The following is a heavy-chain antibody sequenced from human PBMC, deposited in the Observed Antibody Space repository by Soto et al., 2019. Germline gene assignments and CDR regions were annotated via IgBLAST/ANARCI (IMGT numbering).Heavy chain of an antibody. CDR1: GFTFTRYS. J-gene: IGHJ4*02. V-gene: IGHV3-21*06. CDR2: ISSTTNYI. Sequence: GESLKISCAASGFTFTRYSMNWVRQAPGKGLEWVSSISSTTNYIYYGDSMKGRFTISRDDAKNSLYLEMNSLRAEDTAVYYCARESEDLTSNFDYWGQGTLVTVSS. CDR3: ARESEDLTSNFDY.